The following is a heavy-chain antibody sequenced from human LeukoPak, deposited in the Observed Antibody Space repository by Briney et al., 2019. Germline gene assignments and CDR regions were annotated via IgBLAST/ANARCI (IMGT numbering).Heavy chain of an antibody. CDR2: IYHNGNT. CDR3: ARIEAVTRGYNHAYYFDY. Sequence: PSETLSLTCTVSTYSISSGYYWGWIRQPPGKGLEWIVNIYHNGNTYYNPSLKSRVTISVDTSKKQFSLKLRTATAADTAVYYCARIEAVTRGYNHAYYFDYWGQGTLVTVSS. CDR1: TYSISSGYY. J-gene: IGHJ4*02. D-gene: IGHD5-18*01. V-gene: IGHV4-38-2*02.